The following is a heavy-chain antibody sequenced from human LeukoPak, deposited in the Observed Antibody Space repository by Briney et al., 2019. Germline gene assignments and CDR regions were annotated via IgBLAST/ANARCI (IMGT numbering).Heavy chain of an antibody. D-gene: IGHD3-9*01. V-gene: IGHV4-34*01. Sequence: SETLSLTCAVYGGSFSGYYWTWIRQPPGKGLEWIGEINHSGSTNYNPSLKSRVTISVDRSKNQFSLRLSSVTAADMAMYYCARSHRTYGGYFETHRHYFDYWGQGTLVTVSS. CDR2: INHSGST. CDR1: GGSFSGYY. J-gene: IGHJ4*02. CDR3: ARSHRTYGGYFETHRHYFDY.